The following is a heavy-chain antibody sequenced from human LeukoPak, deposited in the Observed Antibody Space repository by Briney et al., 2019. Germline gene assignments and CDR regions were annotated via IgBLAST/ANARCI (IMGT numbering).Heavy chain of an antibody. CDR2: IYPSDSDT. CDR1: GYRFTSNW. Sequence: GEFLKISCKGSGYRFTSNWIGWVCQMPGKGLEWMGIIYPSDSDTRYSPSFQGQVTISADKSITTAYMQWSSLKASDTAIYYCARLGYSGYEADYWGQGTLVAVSS. V-gene: IGHV5-51*01. J-gene: IGHJ4*02. D-gene: IGHD5-12*01. CDR3: ARLGYSGYEADY.